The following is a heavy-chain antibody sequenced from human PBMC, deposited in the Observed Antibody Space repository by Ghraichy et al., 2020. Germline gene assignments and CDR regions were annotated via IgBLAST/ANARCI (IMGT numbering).Heavy chain of an antibody. Sequence: SETLSLTCTVSGGSVSSGSYYWSWIRQPPGKGLEWIGYIYYSGSTNYNPSLKSRVTISVDTSKNQFSLKLSSVTAADTAVYYCARGGRSYLYSKGGFDPWGQGTLVTVSS. CDR3: ARGGRSYLYSKGGFDP. V-gene: IGHV4-61*01. D-gene: IGHD4-11*01. CDR2: IYYSGST. J-gene: IGHJ5*02. CDR1: GGSVSSGSYY.